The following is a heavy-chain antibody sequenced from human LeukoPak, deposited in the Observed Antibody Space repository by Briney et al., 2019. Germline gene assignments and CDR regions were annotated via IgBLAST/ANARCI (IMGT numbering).Heavy chain of an antibody. V-gene: IGHV3-23*01. Sequence: GSLRLSCAASGFTFSSYAMSWVRQAPGKGLEWVSAISGSGGSTYYADSVKGRFTISRDNSKNTLYPQMNSLRAEDTAVYYCAKDNHGDDAFDIWGQGTMVTVSS. D-gene: IGHD4-17*01. CDR2: ISGSGGST. CDR1: GFTFSSYA. CDR3: AKDNHGDDAFDI. J-gene: IGHJ3*02.